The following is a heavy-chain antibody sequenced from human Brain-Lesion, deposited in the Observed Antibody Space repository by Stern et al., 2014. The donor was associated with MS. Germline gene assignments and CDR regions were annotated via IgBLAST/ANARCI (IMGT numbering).Heavy chain of an antibody. CDR3: ARDQRGITIFGVVTDYYYLGMDV. CDR1: GYIFTGDY. D-gene: IGHD3-3*01. CDR2: SNPNTGGT. J-gene: IGHJ6*02. Sequence: VQLVQSGAEVKKPGASVKVSCKTSGYIFTGDYIHWVRQAPGQGLEWMALSNPNTGGTKHAQKFQGRVTMSRDTSISTAYVELSSLTSDDAAVYYCARDQRGITIFGVVTDYYYLGMDVWGQGTTVTVSS. V-gene: IGHV1-2*02.